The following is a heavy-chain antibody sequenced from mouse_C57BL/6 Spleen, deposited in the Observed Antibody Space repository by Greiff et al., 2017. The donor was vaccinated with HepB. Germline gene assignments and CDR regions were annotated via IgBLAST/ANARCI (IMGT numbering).Heavy chain of an antibody. Sequence: VQLQQSGPELVKPGASVKISCKASGYTFTDYYMNWVKQSHGQSLEWIGDINPNNGGTSYNQKFKGKATLTVDKSSSTAYMELRSLTSEDSAVYYCARSRGNSYWGQGTTLTVSS. D-gene: IGHD2-1*01. V-gene: IGHV1-26*01. J-gene: IGHJ2*01. CDR3: ARSRGNSY. CDR2: INPNNGGT. CDR1: GYTFTDYY.